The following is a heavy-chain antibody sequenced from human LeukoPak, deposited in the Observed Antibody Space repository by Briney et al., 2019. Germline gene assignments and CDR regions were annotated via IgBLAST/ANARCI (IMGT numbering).Heavy chain of an antibody. CDR1: GYTFTSYG. V-gene: IGHV1-18*01. CDR3: AGTRDYGSGSYLDYYYYGMDV. CDR2: ISAYNGNT. J-gene: IGHJ6*02. Sequence: ASVKVSCKASGYTFTSYGISWVRQAPGQGLEWMGWISAYNGNTNCAQKLQGRVTMTTDTSTSTAYMELRSLRSDDTAVYYCAGTRDYGSGSYLDYYYYGMDVWGQGTTVTVSS. D-gene: IGHD3-10*01.